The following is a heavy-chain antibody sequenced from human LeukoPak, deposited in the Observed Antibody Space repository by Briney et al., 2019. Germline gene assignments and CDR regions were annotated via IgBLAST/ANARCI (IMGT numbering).Heavy chain of an antibody. CDR2: ISCSSSYT. CDR3: ARVLGSGWFFDY. D-gene: IGHD6-19*01. V-gene: IGHV3-11*06. Sequence: GGSLRLSCAASGFTFSDYYMSWIRQAPGKGLEWVSYISCSSSYTNYADSVKGRFTISRDNAKNSLYLQMNSLRAEDTAVYYCARVLGSGWFFDYWGQGTLVTVSS. J-gene: IGHJ4*02. CDR1: GFTFSDYY.